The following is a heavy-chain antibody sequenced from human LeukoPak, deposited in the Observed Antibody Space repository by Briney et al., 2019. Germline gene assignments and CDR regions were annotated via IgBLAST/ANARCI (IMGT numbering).Heavy chain of an antibody. CDR1: GYSMSSGYY. V-gene: IGHV4-38-2*02. J-gene: IGHJ3*02. D-gene: IGHD1-26*01. Sequence: PSETLSLTCTVSGYSMSSGYYWGWIRQPPGKGLQWIGSIFHSGNSYYNPSLKSRVTISVDTSKNQFSLKLSSVTAADTAVYYCARTIKVGATGHAFDIWGQGTMVTVSS. CDR3: ARTIKVGATGHAFDI. CDR2: IFHSGNS.